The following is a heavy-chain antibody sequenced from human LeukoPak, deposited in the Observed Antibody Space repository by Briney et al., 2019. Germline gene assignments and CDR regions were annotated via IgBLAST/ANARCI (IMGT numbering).Heavy chain of an antibody. CDR3: ARDLSAIVVVSGGMDV. J-gene: IGHJ6*02. CDR1: GFTFSSHW. V-gene: IGHV3-7*01. CDR2: IKQDGSEK. D-gene: IGHD3-22*01. Sequence: GGSLRLSCAASGFTFSSHWMSWVRQAPGKGLEWVANIKQDGSEKYYVDSVKGRFTISSDNSKNTLYLQMNSLRAEDTAVYYCARDLSAIVVVSGGMDVWGQGTTVTVSS.